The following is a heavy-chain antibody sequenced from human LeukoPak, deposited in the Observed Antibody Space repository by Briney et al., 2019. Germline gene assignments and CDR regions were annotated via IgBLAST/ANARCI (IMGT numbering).Heavy chain of an antibody. CDR1: GYSFSSYW. J-gene: IGHJ4*02. CDR3: ARLNYFDGSGHDDY. Sequence: GESPKISCQVFGYSFSSYWFGWVRQMPGKGLEWMGIIYPGDSDTRYSPSFQGQVTISVDISISTAYLQWSSLKVSDTAIYYCARLNYFDGSGHDDYWGQGTLVTVSS. CDR2: IYPGDSDT. D-gene: IGHD3-22*01. V-gene: IGHV5-51*01.